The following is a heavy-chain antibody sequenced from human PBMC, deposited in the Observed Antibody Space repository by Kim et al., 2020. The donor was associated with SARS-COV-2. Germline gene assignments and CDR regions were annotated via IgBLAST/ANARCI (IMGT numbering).Heavy chain of an antibody. D-gene: IGHD5-18*01. Sequence: RVTISVDTSKNQFSLKLSSVTAADTAVYYCARVYSYGYAPYYYYYYMDVWGKGTTVTVSS. J-gene: IGHJ6*03. CDR3: ARVYSYGYAPYYYYYYMDV. V-gene: IGHV4-34*01.